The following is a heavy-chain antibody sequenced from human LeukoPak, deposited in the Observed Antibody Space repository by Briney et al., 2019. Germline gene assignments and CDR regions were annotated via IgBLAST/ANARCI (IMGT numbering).Heavy chain of an antibody. CDR1: GGTFSSYA. Sequence: ASVKVSCKASGGTFSSYAISWVRQAPGQGLEWMGGIIPIFGTANYAQKFQGRVTITRNTSISTVYMELSSLRSEDTAVYYCARVNYDVWSGYSFYHYYMDVWGRGTTVTVSS. D-gene: IGHD3-3*01. CDR2: IIPIFGTA. V-gene: IGHV1-69*05. CDR3: ARVNYDVWSGYSFYHYYMDV. J-gene: IGHJ6*03.